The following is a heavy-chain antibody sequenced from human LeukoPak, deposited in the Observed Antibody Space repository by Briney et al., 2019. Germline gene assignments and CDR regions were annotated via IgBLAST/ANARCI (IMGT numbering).Heavy chain of an antibody. CDR2: ISTYNGNT. V-gene: IGHV1-18*01. CDR3: ARDPNQYEAVHPFDY. J-gene: IGHJ4*02. Sequence: ASVKVSCKASGYSFTTYGITWVRQAPGQGLEWMGWISTYNGNTKYSQRLQGRVTMTTDTSMTTVYMELRSLRSDDTAVYYCARDPNQYEAVHPFDYWGQGTLVTVSS. CDR1: GYSFTTYG. D-gene: IGHD6-19*01.